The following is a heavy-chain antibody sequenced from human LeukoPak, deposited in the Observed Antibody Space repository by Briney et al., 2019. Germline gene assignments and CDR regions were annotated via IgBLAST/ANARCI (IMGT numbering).Heavy chain of an antibody. V-gene: IGHV1-69*13. D-gene: IGHD6-19*01. CDR3: ARGRMAGTYVFDY. CDR1: GDTFSSYA. CDR2: IIPIFGTA. Sequence: ASVKVSCKASGDTFSSYAISWVRQAPGQGLERMGGIIPIFGTANYAQKFQGRVTITADESTSTAYMELTSLRSEDTAVYYCARGRMAGTYVFDYWGQGTLVTVSS. J-gene: IGHJ4*02.